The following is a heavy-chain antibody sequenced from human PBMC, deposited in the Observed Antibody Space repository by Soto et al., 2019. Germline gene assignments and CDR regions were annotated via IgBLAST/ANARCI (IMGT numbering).Heavy chain of an antibody. Sequence: EVQLLESGGGLVQPGGSLRLSCAASGFTFSSYAMSWVRQAPGKGLEWVSAISGSGGSTYYADSVKGRFTISRDNSKNTLYLQMNSLRADTTVVYYCASRDSSGWYTPFDYWGQGTLVTVSS. CDR1: GFTFSSYA. J-gene: IGHJ4*02. CDR2: ISGSGGST. V-gene: IGHV3-23*01. D-gene: IGHD6-19*01. CDR3: ASRDSSGWYTPFDY.